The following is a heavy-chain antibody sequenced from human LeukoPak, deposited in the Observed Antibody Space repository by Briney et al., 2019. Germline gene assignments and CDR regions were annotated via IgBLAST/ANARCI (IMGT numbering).Heavy chain of an antibody. Sequence: SETLSLTCTVSGVSISLYYWNWVRQPAGKGLEWIGRIFTSGITNYNPSLRSRVTMSVDTSKSQFSLALSSVTAADTAVYYCAREISGSYYNPLGYMDAWGKGTTVTVAS. J-gene: IGHJ6*03. CDR3: AREISGSYYNPLGYMDA. D-gene: IGHD3-10*01. CDR2: IFTSGIT. V-gene: IGHV4-4*07. CDR1: GVSISLYY.